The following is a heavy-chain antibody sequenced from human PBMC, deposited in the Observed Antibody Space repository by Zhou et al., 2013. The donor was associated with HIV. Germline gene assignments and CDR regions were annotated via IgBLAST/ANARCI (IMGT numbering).Heavy chain of an antibody. CDR3: AREGVGLGWFDP. CDR2: ISPYNANT. Sequence: QVQLVQSGSEVKKPGSSVKVSCKASGGTFSNYDISWVRQVPGQGLEWMGWISPYNANTNYAQKFQGRVILTTDTSTNTAYMDLRNLTSDDTAVYYCAREGVGLGWFDPWGQGTLVTVSS. D-gene: IGHD1-26*01. CDR1: GGTFSNYD. J-gene: IGHJ5*02. V-gene: IGHV1-18*01.